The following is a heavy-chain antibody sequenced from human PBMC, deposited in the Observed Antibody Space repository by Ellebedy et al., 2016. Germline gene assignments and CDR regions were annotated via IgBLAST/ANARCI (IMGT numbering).Heavy chain of an antibody. D-gene: IGHD3-16*01. CDR1: GFRFDSYG. Sequence: GGSLRLSCAPSGFRFDSYGMSWVRQPPGKGLEWVSSVSASGGQTYYGDPVKGRFTISRDNFEKQLYLEMNSLRLEDTAVYYCAKRSDGNNYLDSWGQGTLVTVSP. CDR2: VSASGGQT. V-gene: IGHV3-23*01. CDR3: AKRSDGNNYLDS. J-gene: IGHJ5*01.